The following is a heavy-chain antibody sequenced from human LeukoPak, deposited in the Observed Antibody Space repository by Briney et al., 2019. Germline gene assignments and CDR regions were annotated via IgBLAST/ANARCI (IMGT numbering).Heavy chain of an antibody. D-gene: IGHD2-15*01. Sequence: PSETLSLTCTVSGGSISSYYWSWIRQPPGKGLEWLGEINHSGSTNYNPSLKSRVTISVDTSKNQFSLKLSSVTAADTAVYYCARAKPFIRIVDYWGQGTLVTVSS. CDR1: GGSISSYY. V-gene: IGHV4-34*01. CDR2: INHSGST. CDR3: ARAKPFIRIVDY. J-gene: IGHJ4*02.